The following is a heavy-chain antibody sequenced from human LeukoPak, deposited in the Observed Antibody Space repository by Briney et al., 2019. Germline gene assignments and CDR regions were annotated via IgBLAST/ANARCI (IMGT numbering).Heavy chain of an antibody. J-gene: IGHJ3*01. D-gene: IGHD5-18*01. CDR2: ISYDGSNK. CDR1: GFTFSSYA. CDR3: ARALRGYSYFDA. Sequence: GGSLRLSCAASGFTFSSYAMHWVRQAPGKGLEWVAVISYDGSNKYYADSVKGRFTISRDNSKNTLYLQMNSLRAEDTAVYYCARALRGYSYFDAWGQGTMVTVSS. V-gene: IGHV3-30-3*01.